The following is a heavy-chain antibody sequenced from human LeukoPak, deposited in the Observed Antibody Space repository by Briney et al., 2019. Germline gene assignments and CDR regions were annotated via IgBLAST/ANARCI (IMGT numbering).Heavy chain of an antibody. V-gene: IGHV3-23*01. D-gene: IGHD3-22*01. J-gene: IGHJ4*02. CDR1: GFIFSSYT. Sequence: GGSLRLSCAASGFIFSSYTMSWVRQAPGKGLQWVSAISGSGDNIYYTDSVKGRFTISRDNSKNTLYLQMNSLRAEDTAVYYCARGAQWYYDSSGYYYAGHYFDYWGQGTLVTVSS. CDR2: ISGSGDNI. CDR3: ARGAQWYYDSSGYYYAGHYFDY.